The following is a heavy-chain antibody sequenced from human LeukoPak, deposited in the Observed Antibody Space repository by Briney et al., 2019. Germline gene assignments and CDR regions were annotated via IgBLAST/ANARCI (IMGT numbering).Heavy chain of an antibody. CDR2: INHSGST. J-gene: IGHJ4*02. Sequence: SETLSLTCAVYGGSFSGYYWSWLRQPPGKGLEWIGEINHSGSTNYNPSLKSRVTISVDTSKNQFSLKLSSVTAADTAVYYCARGSAYYYDSSAKNWGQGTLVTVSS. CDR3: ARGSAYYYDSSAKN. CDR1: GGSFSGYY. V-gene: IGHV4-34*01. D-gene: IGHD3-22*01.